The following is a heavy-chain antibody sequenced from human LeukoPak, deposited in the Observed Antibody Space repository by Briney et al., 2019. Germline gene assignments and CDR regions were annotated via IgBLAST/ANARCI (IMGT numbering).Heavy chain of an antibody. Sequence: KPSETLSLTCTVSGGSISSSSYYWGWIRQPPGKGLEWIGSIYYSGSTYYNPSLKSRVTISVDTSKNQFSLKLSSVTAADTAVYYCARDSPIADDSSGWGYFDLWGRGTLVTVSS. CDR2: IYYSGST. D-gene: IGHD3-22*01. CDR3: ARDSPIADDSSGWGYFDL. J-gene: IGHJ2*01. CDR1: GGSISSSSYY. V-gene: IGHV4-39*07.